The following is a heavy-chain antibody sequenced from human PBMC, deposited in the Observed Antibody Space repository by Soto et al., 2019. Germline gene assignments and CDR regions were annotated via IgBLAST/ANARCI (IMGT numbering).Heavy chain of an antibody. CDR2: ISYDGSNK. CDR3: AKAKGTTVTTTDAFDI. J-gene: IGHJ3*02. Sequence: GGSLRLSCAASGFTFNSYAMHWVRQAPGKGLEWVAVISYDGSNKYYADSVKGRFTISRDNAKNSLYLQMNSLRAEDTALYYCAKAKGTTVTTTDAFDIWGQGTMVTVSS. CDR1: GFTFNSYA. D-gene: IGHD4-17*01. V-gene: IGHV3-30-3*01.